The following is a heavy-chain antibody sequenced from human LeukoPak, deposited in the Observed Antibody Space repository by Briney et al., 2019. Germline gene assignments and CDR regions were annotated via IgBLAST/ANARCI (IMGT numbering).Heavy chain of an antibody. CDR2: MNPNSGNT. V-gene: IGHV1-8*02. Sequence: ASVKVSCKASGYTFTGYYMHWVRQAPGQGLEWMGWMNPNSGNTGYAQKFQGRVTMTRNTSISTAYMELSSLRSEDTAVYYCAAGYSSSWYYYYYGMDVWGQGTTVTVSS. J-gene: IGHJ6*02. CDR3: AAGYSSSWYYYYYGMDV. CDR1: GYTFTGYY. D-gene: IGHD6-13*01.